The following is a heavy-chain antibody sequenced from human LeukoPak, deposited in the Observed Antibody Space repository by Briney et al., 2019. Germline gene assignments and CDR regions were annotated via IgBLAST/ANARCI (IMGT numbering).Heavy chain of an antibody. Sequence: GESLKISCTGFGYSFTTYWIGWVRQMPGKGLEWMGIIYPGNSDARYSPSLQGQVTISVDKSISTAYLQWSSLKASDTAMYYCARQGRIVVVTTTHDAFDIWGQGTMVTVSS. D-gene: IGHD2-21*02. J-gene: IGHJ3*02. CDR3: ARQGRIVVVTTTHDAFDI. V-gene: IGHV5-51*01. CDR2: IYPGNSDA. CDR1: GYSFTTYW.